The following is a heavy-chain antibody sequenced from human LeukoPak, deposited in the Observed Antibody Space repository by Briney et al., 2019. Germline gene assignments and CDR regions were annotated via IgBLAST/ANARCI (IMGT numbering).Heavy chain of an antibody. Sequence: GGSLRLSCAASGFTFSNYAMHWVRQAPGKGLEYVSAISTNGGSTYYANPVKGRFTISRDNSKNTLYLQMGSLRAEDMAVYYCARDHYNFWSGYLDYWGQGTLVTVSS. D-gene: IGHD3-3*01. CDR3: ARDHYNFWSGYLDY. J-gene: IGHJ4*02. CDR2: ISTNGGST. CDR1: GFTFSNYA. V-gene: IGHV3-64*01.